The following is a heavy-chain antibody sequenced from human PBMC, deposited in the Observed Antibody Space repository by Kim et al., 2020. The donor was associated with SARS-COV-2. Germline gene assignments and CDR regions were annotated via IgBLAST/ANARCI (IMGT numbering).Heavy chain of an antibody. CDR3: ARDRDIYSSSRLGWFDP. Sequence: SETLSLTCTVSGGSISSYYWSWIRQPPGKGLEWIGYIYYSGSTNYNPSLKSRVTISVDTSKNQLSLKLSSVTAAYTAGYYCARDRDIYSSSRLGWFDPWGPGTLVTVSS. CDR1: GGSISSYY. CDR2: IYYSGST. J-gene: IGHJ5*02. V-gene: IGHV4-59*01. D-gene: IGHD6-6*01.